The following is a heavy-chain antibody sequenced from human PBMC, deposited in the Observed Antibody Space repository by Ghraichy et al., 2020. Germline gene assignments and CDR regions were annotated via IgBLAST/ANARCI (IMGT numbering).Heavy chain of an antibody. D-gene: IGHD2-15*01. CDR3: ARDRGSYCSGGTCYTSSYWYFDL. V-gene: IGHV4-59*01. Sequence: LSLTCTVSGGSISSYYWSWIRQPPGKGLEWIGYISYSGSTNYNPSLRSRVTISLDTSKNQFSLDLGSVTAADTAVYYCARDRGSYCSGGTCYTSSYWYFDLWGRGTLVTVSS. J-gene: IGHJ2*01. CDR2: ISYSGST. CDR1: GGSISSYY.